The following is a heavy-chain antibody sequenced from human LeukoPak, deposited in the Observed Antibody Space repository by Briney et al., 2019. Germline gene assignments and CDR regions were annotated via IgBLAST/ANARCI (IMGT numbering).Heavy chain of an antibody. J-gene: IGHJ6*03. Sequence: ASVKVSXKASGYTFTGYYMHWVRQAPGQGLEWMGRINPNSGGTNYAQKFQGRVTMTRDTSISTAYMELSRLRSDDTAVYYCARGAGTTYYYYYMDVWGKGTTVTVSS. CDR2: INPNSGGT. V-gene: IGHV1-2*06. CDR3: ARGAGTTYYYYYMDV. CDR1: GYTFTGYY. D-gene: IGHD1-7*01.